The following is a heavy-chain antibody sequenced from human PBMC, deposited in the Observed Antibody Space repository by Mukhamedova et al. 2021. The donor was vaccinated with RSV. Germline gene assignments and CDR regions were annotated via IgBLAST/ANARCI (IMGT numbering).Heavy chain of an antibody. J-gene: IGHJ4*02. V-gene: IGHV1-8*01. CDR2: MNPNSGNT. D-gene: IGHD6-19*01. CDR3: ARGPISAVAGDY. Sequence: DINWVRQATGQGLEWMGWMNPNSGNTGYAKKFQGRVTMTRNTSISTAYMELSSLRSEDTAVYYCARGPISAVAGDYWGQGTLVTV. CDR1: D.